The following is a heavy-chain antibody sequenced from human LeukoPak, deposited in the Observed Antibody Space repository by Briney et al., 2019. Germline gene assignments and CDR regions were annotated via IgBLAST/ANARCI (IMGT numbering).Heavy chain of an antibody. Sequence: ASVKVSCKASGYTFTSYGITWVRQAPGQGLEWMGWINTKTGNPTYAQGFTGRFVFSLDTSVSTAYLQISSLKAEDTAVYYCARGYSYGSPSEAYYFDYWGQGTLVTVSS. CDR1: GYTFTSYG. D-gene: IGHD5-18*01. CDR3: ARGYSYGSPSEAYYFDY. V-gene: IGHV7-4-1*02. CDR2: INTKTGNP. J-gene: IGHJ4*02.